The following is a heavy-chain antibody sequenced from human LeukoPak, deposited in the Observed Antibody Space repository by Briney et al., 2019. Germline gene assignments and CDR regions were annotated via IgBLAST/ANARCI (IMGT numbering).Heavy chain of an antibody. CDR1: GGTFSSYA. V-gene: IGHV1-69*06. J-gene: IGHJ4*02. Sequence: ASVKDSCKASGGTFSSYAISWVRKAPGQGLEWMGGIIPIFGTANYAQKFQGRVTITADKSTSTAYMELSSLRSEDTAVYYCARDVGYYDYVWGSYRYTPPDYWGQGTLVTVSS. CDR3: ARDVGYYDYVWGSYRYTPPDY. CDR2: IIPIFGTA. D-gene: IGHD3-16*02.